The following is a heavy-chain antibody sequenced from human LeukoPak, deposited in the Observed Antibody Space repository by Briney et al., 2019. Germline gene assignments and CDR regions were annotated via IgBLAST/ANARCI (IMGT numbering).Heavy chain of an antibody. CDR3: ARDANYHDSDAYYDALDI. CDR1: GFTVSSIH. J-gene: IGHJ3*02. CDR2: TYTGGNS. D-gene: IGHD3-16*01. Sequence: GGSLRLSCAASGFTVSSIHMVWVRQAPGKGLEWVSVTYTGGNSYYADSVKGRFIISRDISKNTLYLQMNSLRAEDTAVYYCARDANYHDSDAYYDALDIWGQGTLVTVSS. V-gene: IGHV3-53*01.